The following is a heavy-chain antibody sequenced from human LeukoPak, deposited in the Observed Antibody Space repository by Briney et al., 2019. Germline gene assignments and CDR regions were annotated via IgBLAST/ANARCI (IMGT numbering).Heavy chain of an antibody. CDR3: ARHRPILQPHLYYGMDV. J-gene: IGHJ6*02. Sequence: PGGSLRLSCAASGFTFSSYWMNWVRQAPGKGLEWMANINQDGSEKNYVDSVKGRFTISRDNAKNSLYLQMNSLRAEDTAVYYCARHRPILQPHLYYGMDVWGQGTTVTVSS. CDR1: GFTFSSYW. CDR2: INQDGSEK. V-gene: IGHV3-7*01. D-gene: IGHD3-3*02.